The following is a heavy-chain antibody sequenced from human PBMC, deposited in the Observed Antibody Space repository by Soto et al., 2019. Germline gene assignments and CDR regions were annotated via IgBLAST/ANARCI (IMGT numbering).Heavy chain of an antibody. CDR1: GFTFSSYA. Sequence: GGSLRLSCAASGFTFSSYAMHWVRQAPGKGLEYVSAISSNGGSTYYANSVKGRFTISRDNSKNTLYLQMGSLRAEDMAVYYCARVGSTVTTPYYFDYWGQGTLVTVSS. CDR2: ISSNGGST. D-gene: IGHD4-17*01. J-gene: IGHJ4*02. CDR3: ARVGSTVTTPYYFDY. V-gene: IGHV3-64*01.